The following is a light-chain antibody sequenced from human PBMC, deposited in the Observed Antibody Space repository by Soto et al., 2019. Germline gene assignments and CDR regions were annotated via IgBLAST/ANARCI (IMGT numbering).Light chain of an antibody. J-gene: IGLJ2*01. CDR2: DVS. Sequence: QSALTQPASVSGSPGQSITISCTGTSSDVGGYNYVSWYQQHPGKAPKVMIYDVSKRPSGISNRFSGSKSGNTASLTISGLQAEDEADYYCSSYTSGSTRVVFGGGTKVTVL. CDR3: SSYTSGSTRVV. CDR1: SSDVGGYNY. V-gene: IGLV2-14*03.